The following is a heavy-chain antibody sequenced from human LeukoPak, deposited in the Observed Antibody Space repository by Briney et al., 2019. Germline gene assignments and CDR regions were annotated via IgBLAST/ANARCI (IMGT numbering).Heavy chain of an antibody. J-gene: IGHJ4*02. V-gene: IGHV7-4-1*02. Sequence: ASVKVSCKASGYTFTSYAMNWVRQAPGQGLEWMGWINTNTGNPTYAQGFTGRFVFSLDTSVSTAYLQISSLKAEDTAVYYCARDAPAGLAVAGYYFDYWGQGTLITVSS. D-gene: IGHD6-19*01. CDR1: GYTFTSYA. CDR2: INTNTGNP. CDR3: ARDAPAGLAVAGYYFDY.